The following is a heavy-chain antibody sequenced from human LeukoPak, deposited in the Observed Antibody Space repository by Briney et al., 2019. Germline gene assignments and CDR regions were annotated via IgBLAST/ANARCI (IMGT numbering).Heavy chain of an antibody. V-gene: IGHV4-59*01. Sequence: PSETLSLPCTVSGGPLSSFQWRWLRQPPGKGLEWIGYIYYRGSTNYNHSPKIRGTISVDTAKNQSALKLSSVTAADTAVYYCAREGRGSGSKYYYYYYGMDVWGQGTTVTVSS. CDR2: IYYRGST. D-gene: IGHD3-10*01. J-gene: IGHJ6*02. CDR1: GGPLSSFQ. CDR3: AREGRGSGSKYYYYYYGMDV.